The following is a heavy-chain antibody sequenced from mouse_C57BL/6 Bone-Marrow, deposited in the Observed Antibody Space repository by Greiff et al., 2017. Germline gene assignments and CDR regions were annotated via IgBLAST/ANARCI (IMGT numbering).Heavy chain of an antibody. Sequence: EVKLMESGGGLVQPGGSMKLSCAASGFTFSDAWMDWVRQSPEKGLEWVAEIRNKANNHATYYAESVKGRFTISRDDSKSSVYLQMNSLRAEDTGIYYCTRDMVTRWYFDVWGTGTTVTVSS. CDR2: IRNKANNHAT. CDR1: GFTFSDAW. D-gene: IGHD2-2*01. J-gene: IGHJ1*03. CDR3: TRDMVTRWYFDV. V-gene: IGHV6-6*01.